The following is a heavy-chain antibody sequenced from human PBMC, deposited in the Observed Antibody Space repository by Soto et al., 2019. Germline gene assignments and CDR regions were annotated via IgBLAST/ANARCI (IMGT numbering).Heavy chain of an antibody. Sequence: SETLSLTCTVSAGSISSGDYYCSWIRQPPGKGLEWIGYIYYSGSTYYNPSLKSRVTISVDTSKNKFSLKLSSVTAADTAVYYCARATVEYMLDYWGQGTLVTVSS. D-gene: IGHD6-6*01. V-gene: IGHV4-30-4*01. CDR2: IYYSGST. CDR3: ARATVEYMLDY. J-gene: IGHJ4*02. CDR1: AGSISSGDYY.